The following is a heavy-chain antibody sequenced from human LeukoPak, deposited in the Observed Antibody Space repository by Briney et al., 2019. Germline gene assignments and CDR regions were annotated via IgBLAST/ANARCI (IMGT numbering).Heavy chain of an antibody. CDR1: GFSFSNYV. CDR3: AKGLQVAVPPDY. V-gene: IGHV3-30*18. CDR2: ISYDGNNK. D-gene: IGHD2-15*01. Sequence: GRSLRLSCAASGFSFSNYVMSWVRQAPRKGLEWVAVISYDGNNKYYADSVKGRFTISRDKSKNTLYLQMSSLRGDDTAVYYCAKGLQVAVPPDYWGQGILVTVSS. J-gene: IGHJ4*02.